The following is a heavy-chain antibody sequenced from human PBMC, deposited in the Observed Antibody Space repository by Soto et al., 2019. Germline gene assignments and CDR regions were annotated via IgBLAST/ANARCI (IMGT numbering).Heavy chain of an antibody. D-gene: IGHD5-18*01. J-gene: IGHJ5*02. CDR1: GGSISSSSYY. CDR2: IYYNGST. Sequence: SETLSLTCTASGGSISSSSYYWGWIRQPPGKGLEWIGSIYYNGSTYYNPSLKSRVTISVDTSKNQFSLKLSSVTAADTAVYYCASGYSYPNWFDPWGQGTLVTVSS. CDR3: ASGYSYPNWFDP. V-gene: IGHV4-39*01.